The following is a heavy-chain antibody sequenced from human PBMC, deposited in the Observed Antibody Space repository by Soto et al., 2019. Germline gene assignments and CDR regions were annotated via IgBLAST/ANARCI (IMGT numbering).Heavy chain of an antibody. CDR3: VKVRLDDAFDI. CDR1: GFTFSSYA. V-gene: IGHV3-64D*09. Sequence: GGSLRLSCSASGFTFSSYAMHWVRQAPGKGLEYVSAISNNGGSTYYADSVKGRFTISRDNSKNTLYLQMSSLRAEDTAVYYCVKVRLDDAFDIWGQGTMVTVSS. CDR2: ISNNGGST. D-gene: IGHD1-1*01. J-gene: IGHJ3*02.